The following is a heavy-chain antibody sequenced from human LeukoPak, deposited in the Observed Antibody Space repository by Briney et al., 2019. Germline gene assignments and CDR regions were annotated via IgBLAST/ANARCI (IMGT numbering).Heavy chain of an antibody. Sequence: TGGSLRLSCAASGFTFTTHSMNWVRQAPGKGLEWVSYISSGTSIYYADSVEGRFTISRDNAKMSLYLQMNSLRDEDTAVYYCVRDYDKTGRAFDIWGQGTMVTASS. D-gene: IGHD3-22*01. CDR3: VRDYDKTGRAFDI. J-gene: IGHJ3*02. CDR1: GFTFTTHS. V-gene: IGHV3-48*02. CDR2: ISSGTSI.